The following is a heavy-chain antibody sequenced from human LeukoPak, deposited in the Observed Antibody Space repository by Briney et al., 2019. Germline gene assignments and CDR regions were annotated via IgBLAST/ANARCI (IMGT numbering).Heavy chain of an antibody. CDR3: ARRYYYNLGSFPFDF. CDR2: IHNSGTT. V-gene: IGHV4-34*01. Sequence: PSETLSLTCAVSGGPFSGYFWSWIRQSSGKGLEWIGEIHNSGTTNYNPSLNSRVTISEDTSKNQFYLNLSSVTAADTAVSYCARRYYYNLGSFPFDFWGQGTLVTVSS. J-gene: IGHJ4*02. D-gene: IGHD3-10*01. CDR1: GGPFSGYF.